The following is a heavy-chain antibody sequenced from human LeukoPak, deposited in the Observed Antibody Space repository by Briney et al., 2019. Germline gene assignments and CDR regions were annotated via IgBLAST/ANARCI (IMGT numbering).Heavy chain of an antibody. CDR1: GFTFSSYA. J-gene: IGHJ5*02. D-gene: IGHD3-22*01. CDR3: AKEHVDTTNVSEYYYESSGYSPKNP. CDR2: ISGSGGST. V-gene: IGHV3-23*01. Sequence: GGSLRLSCAASGFTFSSYAMSWVRQAPGKGLEWVSAISGSGGSTYYADSVKGRLTISRDNSKNTLYLQMNSLRAEDTAVYYCAKEHVDTTNVSEYYYESSGYSPKNPWGQGTLVTVSS.